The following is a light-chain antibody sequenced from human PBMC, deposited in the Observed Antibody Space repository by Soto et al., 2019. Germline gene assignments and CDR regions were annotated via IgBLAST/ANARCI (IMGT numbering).Light chain of an antibody. Sequence: QLVLTQPPSVSGAPGQRVTISCTGSSSNIGTNFDVHWYQQLPGTIPKLLIYGNHNRPSGVPDRFSASKSGTSAFLTITGLQADDEGDYYCQSYDFSLTAVVFGGGTKLTVL. V-gene: IGLV1-40*01. CDR3: QSYDFSLTAVV. CDR2: GNH. J-gene: IGLJ2*01. CDR1: SSNIGTNFD.